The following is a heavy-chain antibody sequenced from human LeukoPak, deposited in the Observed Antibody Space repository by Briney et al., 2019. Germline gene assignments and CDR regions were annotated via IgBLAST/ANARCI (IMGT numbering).Heavy chain of an antibody. D-gene: IGHD4-11*01. J-gene: IGHJ6*03. Sequence: GGSLRLSCAASGFTFTTSAMSWVRQAPGKGLEWVSAISRSGGTTYYADSVKGRFTISRDNSKNTLYLQINSLRAEDTAVYYCAKGLGYMDVWGKGTTVTVSS. CDR3: AKGLGYMDV. CDR1: GFTFTTSA. V-gene: IGHV3-23*01. CDR2: ISRSGGTT.